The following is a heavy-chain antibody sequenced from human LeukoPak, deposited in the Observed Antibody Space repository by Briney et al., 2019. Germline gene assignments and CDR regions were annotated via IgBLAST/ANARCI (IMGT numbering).Heavy chain of an antibody. CDR1: GFTFSNYS. Sequence: GGSLRLSCAASGFTFSNYSMNWVRQAPGKGLEWVSSISSSSSYIYYADSVKGRFTISRDNAKNSLYLQMNSLRAEDTAVYYCARDLYSSSPGGFDYWGQGTLVTVSS. V-gene: IGHV3-21*01. CDR2: ISSSSSYI. CDR3: ARDLYSSSPGGFDY. D-gene: IGHD6-6*01. J-gene: IGHJ4*02.